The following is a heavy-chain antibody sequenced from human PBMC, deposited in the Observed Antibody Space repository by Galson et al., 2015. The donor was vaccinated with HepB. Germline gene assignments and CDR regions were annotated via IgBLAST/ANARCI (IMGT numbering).Heavy chain of an antibody. J-gene: IGHJ4*02. CDR2: ISWDGGST. CDR1: GFTFDDYT. V-gene: IGHV3-43*01. D-gene: IGHD6-13*01. CDR3: AKAGYSSSWYFIDY. Sequence: SLRLSCAASGFTFDDYTMHWVRQAPGKGLEWVSLISWDGGSTYYADSVKGRFTISGDNSKNSLYLQMNSLRTEDTALYYCAKAGYSSSWYFIDYWGQGTLVTVSS.